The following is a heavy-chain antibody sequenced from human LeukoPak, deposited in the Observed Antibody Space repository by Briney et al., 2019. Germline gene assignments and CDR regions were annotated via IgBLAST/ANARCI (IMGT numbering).Heavy chain of an antibody. V-gene: IGHV4-34*01. CDR2: INHSGST. D-gene: IGHD5-18*01. J-gene: IGHJ4*02. CDR1: GGSFSGYY. CDR3: ARGGRLQLWPGYDY. Sequence: NPSETLSLTCAVYGGSFSGYYWSWIRQPPGKGLEWIGEINHSGSTNYNPSLKSRVTISVDTSKNQFSLKLSSVTAADTAVYYCARGGRLQLWPGYDYWGQGTLVTVSS.